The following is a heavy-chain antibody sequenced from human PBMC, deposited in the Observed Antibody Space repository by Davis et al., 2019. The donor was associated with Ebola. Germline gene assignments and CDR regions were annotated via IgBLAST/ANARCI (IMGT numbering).Heavy chain of an antibody. D-gene: IGHD1-26*01. CDR2: IYAGAAT. Sequence: PGGSLRLSCAASGFTVTSNYMSWVRQAPGKGLEWVSIIYAGAATYYADSVKGRFTISRDNSKNTLYLQMNGLRVEDTAIYYCAKDTSNIWFDIWGQGTNVTVSS. CDR3: AKDTSNIWFDI. V-gene: IGHV3-53*01. CDR1: GFTVTSNY. J-gene: IGHJ3*02.